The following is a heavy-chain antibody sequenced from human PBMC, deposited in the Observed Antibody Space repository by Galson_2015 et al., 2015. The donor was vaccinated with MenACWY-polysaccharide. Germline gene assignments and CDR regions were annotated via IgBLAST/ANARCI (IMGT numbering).Heavy chain of an antibody. CDR1: GYSISSGDSY. CDR3: ASLPLGNCGSVSCYGYFHH. D-gene: IGHD2-2*01. V-gene: IGHV4-30-4*01. CDR2: IYYSGRT. Sequence: LSLTCAVSGYSISSGDSYWSWIRQSPGKGLEWIGYIYYSGRTNYSPSLKSRATVSLDTSKNQFSLKLSFVTAADTAVYYCASLPLGNCGSVSCYGYFHHWGQGTLVTVSS. J-gene: IGHJ1*01.